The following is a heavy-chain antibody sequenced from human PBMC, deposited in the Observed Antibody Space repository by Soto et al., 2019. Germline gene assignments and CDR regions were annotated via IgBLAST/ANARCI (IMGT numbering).Heavy chain of an antibody. CDR3: ARDRSTAVAHSPRGPGLYYYYGMDV. CDR2: IYHSGST. CDR1: GGSISSSNW. D-gene: IGHD6-19*01. V-gene: IGHV4-4*02. J-gene: IGHJ6*02. Sequence: PSETLSLTCAVSGGSISSSNWWSWVRQPPGKGLEWIGEIYHSGSTNYNPSLKSRVTISVDKSKNQFSLKLSSVTAADTAVYYCARDRSTAVAHSPRGPGLYYYYGMDVWGQGTTVTVSS.